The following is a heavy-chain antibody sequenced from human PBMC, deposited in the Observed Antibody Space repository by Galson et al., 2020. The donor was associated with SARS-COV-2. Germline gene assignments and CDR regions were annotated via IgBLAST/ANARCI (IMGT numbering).Heavy chain of an antibody. V-gene: IGHV4-59*01. CDR3: ARGIYYYGSGSYSNWVDP. CDR1: GGSISSYY. D-gene: IGHD3-10*01. CDR2: IYYSGST. Sequence: SETLSLTCTVSGGSISSYYWSWIRQPPGKGLEWIGYIYYSGSTNYNPSLKSRVTISVDTSKNQFSLKLSSVTAADTAVYYCARGIYYYGSGSYSNWVDPWGQGTLVTVSS. J-gene: IGHJ5*02.